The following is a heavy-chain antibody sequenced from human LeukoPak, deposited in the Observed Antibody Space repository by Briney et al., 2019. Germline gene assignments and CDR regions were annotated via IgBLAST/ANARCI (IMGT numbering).Heavy chain of an antibody. V-gene: IGHV1-2*02. J-gene: IGHJ5*02. CDR1: GYTFTGYY. Sequence: GASVNVSCKASGYTFTGYYMHWVRQAPGQGLEWMGWINPNSGGTNYAQKFQGRVTMTRDTSISTAYMELSRLRSDDTAVYYCARDLVTMVRGGFDPWGQGTLVTVSS. CDR2: INPNSGGT. D-gene: IGHD3-10*01. CDR3: ARDLVTMVRGGFDP.